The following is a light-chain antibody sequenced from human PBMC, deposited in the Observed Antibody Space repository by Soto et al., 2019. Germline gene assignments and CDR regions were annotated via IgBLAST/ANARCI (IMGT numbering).Light chain of an antibody. J-gene: IGLJ1*01. Sequence: QSVLTQPASVSGSPGRSITISCTGTSSDVGSYNLVSWYQQHPGKAPKLMIYEVSKRPSGVSNRFSGSKSGNTASLTISGLQSEDEADYYCCSYAGSSTFGPYVFGTGTKVTVL. CDR2: EVS. CDR1: SSDVGSYNL. CDR3: CSYAGSSTFGPYV. V-gene: IGLV2-23*02.